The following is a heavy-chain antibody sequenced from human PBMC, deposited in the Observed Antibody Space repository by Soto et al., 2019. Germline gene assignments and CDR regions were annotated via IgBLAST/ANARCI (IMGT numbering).Heavy chain of an antibody. CDR3: ARGWVRGAMITFGDKLDAFDI. V-gene: IGHV1-3*01. CDR2: INAGNGNT. D-gene: IGHD3-16*01. Sequence: ASVKVSCKASGYTFTSYAMHWVRQAPGQRLEWMGWINAGNGNTKYSQKFQGRVTITRDTSASTAYMELSSLRSEDTAVYYCARGWVRGAMITFGDKLDAFDIWGQGTMVTVSS. CDR1: GYTFTSYA. J-gene: IGHJ3*02.